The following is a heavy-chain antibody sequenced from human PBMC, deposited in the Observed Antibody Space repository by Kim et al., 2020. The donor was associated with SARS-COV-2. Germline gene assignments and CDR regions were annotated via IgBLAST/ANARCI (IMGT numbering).Heavy chain of an antibody. V-gene: IGHV3-73*01. Sequence: GGSLRLSCAASGFTFSGSAMHWVRQAPGKGPEWVGRIRSKANSYATAYAASVKGRFTISRDDSKNTAYLQMNSLKTEDTAVYYCTSLELPLSFNEYTFDIWGQGTIVTVSS. CDR3: TSLELPLSFNEYTFDI. D-gene: IGHD1-26*01. J-gene: IGHJ3*02. CDR1: GFTFSGSA. CDR2: IRSKANSYAT.